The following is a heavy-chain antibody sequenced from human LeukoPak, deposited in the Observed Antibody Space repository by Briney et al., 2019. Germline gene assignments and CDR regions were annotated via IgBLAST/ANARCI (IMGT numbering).Heavy chain of an antibody. J-gene: IGHJ6*03. D-gene: IGHD6-13*01. V-gene: IGHV3-48*03. Sequence: GGSLRLSCAASGFTFSSYEMNWVRQAPGKGLEWVSYISSSGSTIYYADSVKGRFTISRDNAKNSLYLQMNSLRAEDTAVYYCARDSDSSSWPYYYYYYYMDVWGRGTTVTISS. CDR1: GFTFSSYE. CDR2: ISSSGSTI. CDR3: ARDSDSSSWPYYYYYYYMDV.